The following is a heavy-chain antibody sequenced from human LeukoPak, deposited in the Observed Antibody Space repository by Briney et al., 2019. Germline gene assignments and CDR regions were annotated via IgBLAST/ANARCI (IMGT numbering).Heavy chain of an antibody. D-gene: IGHD6-13*01. J-gene: IGHJ4*02. CDR2: IYYSGST. CDR1: GGSISSGGYY. V-gene: IGHV4-31*03. CDR3: ARGWVRIAAAGTLFDY. Sequence: SETLSLTCTVSGGSISSGGYYWSWIRQHPGKGLEWIGYIYYSGSTYYNPSLKSRVTISVDTSKNQFSLKLSSVTAADTAVYYCARGWVRIAAAGTLFDYWGQGTLVTVSS.